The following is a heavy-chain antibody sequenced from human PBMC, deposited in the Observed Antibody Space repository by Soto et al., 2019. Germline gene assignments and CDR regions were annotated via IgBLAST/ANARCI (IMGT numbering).Heavy chain of an antibody. Sequence: QVQLQESGPGLVKPSQTLSLTCTVSGGSISSGGYYWSWIRQHPGKGLEWIGYIYYSGSTYYNPFLKGRVTLSVDTCKNQFSLKLSSVTAADTAVYYCARVANNIVVVPAARYYYYYMDVWGKGTTVTVSS. V-gene: IGHV4-31*03. D-gene: IGHD2-2*01. CDR2: IYYSGST. CDR3: ARVANNIVVVPAARYYYYYMDV. CDR1: GGSISSGGYY. J-gene: IGHJ6*03.